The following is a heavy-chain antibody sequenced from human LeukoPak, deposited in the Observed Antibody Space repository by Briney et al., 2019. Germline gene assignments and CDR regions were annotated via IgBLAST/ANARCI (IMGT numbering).Heavy chain of an antibody. CDR3: AKYMWLPYFDY. CDR2: VSGTRSYI. V-gene: IGHV3-21*01. J-gene: IGHJ4*02. D-gene: IGHD6-19*01. CDR1: GFTFSSYS. Sequence: GGSLRLSCAASGFTFSSYSMNWVRQAPGKGLEWVSSVSGTRSYIYYADSVKGRFTISRDNSKNTLYLQMNSLRAEDTAVYYCAKYMWLPYFDYWGQGTLVTVSS.